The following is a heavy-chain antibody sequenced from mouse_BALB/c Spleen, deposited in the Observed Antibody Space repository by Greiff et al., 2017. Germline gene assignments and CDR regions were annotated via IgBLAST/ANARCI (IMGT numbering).Heavy chain of an antibody. Sequence: EVQLQQSGPSLVKPSQTLSLTCSVTGDSITSGYWNWIRKFPGNKLEYMGYISYSGSTYYNPSLKSRISITRDTSKNQYYLQLNSVTTEDTATYYCARWNYGTFYYAMDYWGQGTSVTGSS. J-gene: IGHJ4*01. CDR1: GDSITSGY. CDR3: ARWNYGTFYYAMDY. CDR2: ISYSGST. V-gene: IGHV3-8*02. D-gene: IGHD1-1*01.